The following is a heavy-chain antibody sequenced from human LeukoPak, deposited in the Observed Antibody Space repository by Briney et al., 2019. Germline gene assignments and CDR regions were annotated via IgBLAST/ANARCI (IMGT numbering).Heavy chain of an antibody. J-gene: IGHJ4*02. Sequence: GTSLRLSCAASGFTFSSYGMHWVRQAPGKGLEWVAILWYDGNNKYHADSVRGRFTISRDNSKNTLYLQMNSLRAEDTAVYYCAKDTKRYCTSTRCSITDHWGQGTLVTVST. CDR3: AKDTKRYCTSTRCSITDH. V-gene: IGHV3-33*06. CDR2: LWYDGNNK. CDR1: GFTFSSYG. D-gene: IGHD2-2*01.